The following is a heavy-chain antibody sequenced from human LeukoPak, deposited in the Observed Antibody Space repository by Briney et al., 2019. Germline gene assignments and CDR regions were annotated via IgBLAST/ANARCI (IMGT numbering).Heavy chain of an antibody. CDR2: ISYHGDIT. CDR1: GFTFSSYA. V-gene: IGHV3-30*01. D-gene: IGHD3-10*01. J-gene: IGHJ4*02. CDR3: ARDSTYYYDSGSSGPHYFDF. Sequence: GRSLRLSCAASGFTFSSYAMHWVRQASGKGLEWVALISYHGDITYYADSVKGRFTLSRDNSKTTLFLQLNSLRAEDTAVYYCARDSTYYYDSGSSGPHYFDFWGQGTLVTVSS.